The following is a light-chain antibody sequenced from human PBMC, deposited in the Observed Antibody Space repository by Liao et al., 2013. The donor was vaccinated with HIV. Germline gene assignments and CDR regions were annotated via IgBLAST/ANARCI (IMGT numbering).Light chain of an antibody. CDR2: QDT. J-gene: IGLJ1*01. CDR1: ALGDRF. CDR3: QAWDSSTGV. V-gene: IGLV3-1*01. Sequence: SYDLTQPPSVSVSPGQTANVTCSGDALGDRFVCWYQQRPGQSPVLVIYQDTKRPSGIPERFSGSNSGNTATLTISGTQAMDEADYYCQAWDSSTGVFGTGTKVTVL.